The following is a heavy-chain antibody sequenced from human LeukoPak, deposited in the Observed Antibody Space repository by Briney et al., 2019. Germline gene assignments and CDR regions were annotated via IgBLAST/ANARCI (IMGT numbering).Heavy chain of an antibody. CDR1: GGSIRSSYYY. CDR2: IYDSGTI. CDR3: ASSYSNGWYDY. V-gene: IGHV4-31*03. J-gene: IGHJ4*02. D-gene: IGHD4-11*01. Sequence: SETLSLTCTVSGGSIRSSYYYWSWIRQLPGKGLEWIGYIYDSGTIYSNPSLKSRLTLSVDTSKNQLSLRLTSVTAADTAVYYCASSYSNGWYDYWGQGTLVTVSS.